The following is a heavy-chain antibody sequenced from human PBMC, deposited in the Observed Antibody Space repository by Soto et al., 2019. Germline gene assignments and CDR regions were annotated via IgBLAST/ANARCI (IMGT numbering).Heavy chain of an antibody. V-gene: IGHV4-59*01. CDR1: GGSISSYY. Sequence: QVQLQESGPGLVKPSETLSLTCTVSGGSISSYYWSWIRQPPGKGLEWIGYIYYSGSTNYNPSLRIRVTISVDTSKNQFSLKLSSVTAADTAVYYCARADFWSGYYQFDYWGQGTLVTVSS. CDR2: IYYSGST. CDR3: ARADFWSGYYQFDY. J-gene: IGHJ4*02. D-gene: IGHD3-3*01.